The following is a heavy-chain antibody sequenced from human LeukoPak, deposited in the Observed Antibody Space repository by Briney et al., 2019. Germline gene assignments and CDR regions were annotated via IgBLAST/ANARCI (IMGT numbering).Heavy chain of an antibody. V-gene: IGHV3-23*01. J-gene: IGHJ4*02. CDR1: GFTFSSYG. Sequence: GGSLRLSCAASGFTFSSYGMSWVRQAPGKGLEWVSAITATSSSTHDADSVQGRFTISRDNSKNTLYLQMNSLRAEDTAVYYCARPLSGYSSSLGYWGQGTLVTVSS. CDR3: ARPLSGYSSSLGY. D-gene: IGHD6-6*01. CDR2: ITATSSST.